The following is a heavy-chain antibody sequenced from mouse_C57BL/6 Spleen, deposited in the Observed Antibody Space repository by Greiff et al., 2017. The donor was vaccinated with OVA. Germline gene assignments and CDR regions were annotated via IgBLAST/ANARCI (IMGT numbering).Heavy chain of an antibody. J-gene: IGHJ1*03. CDR3: TRDRLRLVEGYFDV. D-gene: IGHD1-1*01. Sequence: QVQLKQSGAELVRPGASVTLSCKASGYTFTDYEMHWVKQTPVHGLEWIGAIDPETGGTAYNQKFKGKAILTADKSSSTAYMELRSLTSEDSAVYYCTRDRLRLVEGYFDVWGTGTTVTVSS. V-gene: IGHV1-15*01. CDR2: IDPETGGT. CDR1: GYTFTDYE.